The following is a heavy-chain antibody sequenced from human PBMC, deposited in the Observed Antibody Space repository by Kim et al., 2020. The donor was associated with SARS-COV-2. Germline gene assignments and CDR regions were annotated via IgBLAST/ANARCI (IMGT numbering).Heavy chain of an antibody. J-gene: IGHJ6*02. CDR2: TYYRSKWYN. D-gene: IGHD5-18*01. CDR1: GDSVSSNSAA. V-gene: IGHV6-1*01. Sequence: SQTLSLTCAISGDSVSSNSAAWHWIRQSPSRGLEWLGRTYYRSKWYNDYAVSVKSRLTINPDTSKNQFSLQLNSVPPEDTAVYYCARVVSVDTAMVTSSYFYYGMDVWGQGTTVTVSS. CDR3: ARVVSVDTAMVTSSYFYYGMDV.